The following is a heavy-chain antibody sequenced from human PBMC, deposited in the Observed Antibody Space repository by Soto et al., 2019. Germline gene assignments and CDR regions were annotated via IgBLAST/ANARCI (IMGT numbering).Heavy chain of an antibody. Sequence: SVKVSCKASGGTFSIYTISWVRQAPGQGLEWMGRIIPILGIANYAQKFQGRVTITADKSTSTAYMELSSLRSEDTAVYYCARGYCSGGSCQKYNWFDPWGQGTLVTVSS. CDR3: ARGYCSGGSCQKYNWFDP. V-gene: IGHV1-69*02. J-gene: IGHJ5*02. CDR2: IIPILGIA. D-gene: IGHD2-15*01. CDR1: GGTFSIYT.